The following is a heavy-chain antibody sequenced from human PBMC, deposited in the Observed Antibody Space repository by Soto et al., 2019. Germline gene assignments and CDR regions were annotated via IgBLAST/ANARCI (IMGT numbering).Heavy chain of an antibody. Sequence: QVQLVQSGAEVKKPGSSVKVSCKASGGTFSSYAISWVRQAPGQGLEWMGGIIPIFGTANYAQKFQGRVTITADESTSTAYMELSSLRSEDTAVYYCARVAVTMVRGFVLLDWFDPWGQGTLVTVSS. V-gene: IGHV1-69*01. CDR1: GGTFSSYA. CDR3: ARVAVTMVRGFVLLDWFDP. CDR2: IIPIFGTA. J-gene: IGHJ5*02. D-gene: IGHD3-10*01.